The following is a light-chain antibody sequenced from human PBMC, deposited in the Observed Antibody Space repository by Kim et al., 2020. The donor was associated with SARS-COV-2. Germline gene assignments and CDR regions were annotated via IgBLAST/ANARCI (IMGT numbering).Light chain of an antibody. CDR2: GAS. Sequence: SLSPGERATLSCTASQSISSNLAWYQQKPGQAPRVLIYGASAWATGIPARFSGSGSGTEFTLTISNLQSEDFAVYYCQQYAYWRAFGQGTRLEIK. J-gene: IGKJ5*01. V-gene: IGKV3-15*01. CDR3: QQYAYWRA. CDR1: QSISSN.